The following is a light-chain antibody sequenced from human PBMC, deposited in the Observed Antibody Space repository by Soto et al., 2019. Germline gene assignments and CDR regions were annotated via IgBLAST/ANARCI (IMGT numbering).Light chain of an antibody. CDR3: QQYYSYPLT. CDR2: AAS. J-gene: IGKJ4*01. V-gene: IGKV1-8*01. CDR1: QGISSY. Sequence: IRMTQSPSSLSASTGDGVTITARASQGISSYLAWYQQKPGKAPKLLIYAASTLQSGVPSRFSGRGSGTDFTLTISCLQSEYFATYYCQQYYSYPLTFGGGTKVDIK.